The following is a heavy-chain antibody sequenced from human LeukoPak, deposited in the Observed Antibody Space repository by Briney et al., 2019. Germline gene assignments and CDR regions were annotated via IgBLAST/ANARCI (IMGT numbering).Heavy chain of an antibody. V-gene: IGHV4-59*01. CDR1: GGSISGSH. D-gene: IGHD3-22*01. J-gene: IGHJ3*02. CDR2: IHYTGST. CDR3: ARDFPYYYDSSGSLHDAFDI. Sequence: KTSETLSLTCFVSGGSISGSHWSWIRQPPGKGLEWIGYIHYTGSTDYNPSLRSRVTLSIDMSKNQFSLRLSSMTAADTAVYYCARDFPYYYDSSGSLHDAFDIWGQGTMVTVSS.